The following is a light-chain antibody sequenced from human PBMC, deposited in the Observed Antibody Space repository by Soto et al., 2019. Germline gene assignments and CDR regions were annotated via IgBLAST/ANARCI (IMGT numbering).Light chain of an antibody. V-gene: IGKV1-39*01. CDR2: TAS. J-gene: IGKJ5*01. Sequence: DIQMTQSPSSLSAALGDRVTITSRASQSISSSLNWYQQKPGIAPKLLIYTASSLQSGVPPRFSGSGSGTDFTLSISSLQPEDFATYYCQQSDSTPITFGQGTRLEIK. CDR3: QQSDSTPIT. CDR1: QSISSS.